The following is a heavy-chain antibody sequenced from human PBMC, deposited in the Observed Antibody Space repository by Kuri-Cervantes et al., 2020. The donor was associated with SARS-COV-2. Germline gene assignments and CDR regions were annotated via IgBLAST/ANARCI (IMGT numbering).Heavy chain of an antibody. D-gene: IGHD2-15*01. V-gene: IGHV3-7*01. J-gene: IGHJ6*03. CDR1: GFTFSSYW. CDR3: ARNIGSGKDIYYYYMDV. CDR2: IKQDGSEK. Sequence: GESLKISCAASGFTFSSYWMSWVRQAPGKGLEWVANIKQDGSEKYYVDSVKGRFTISRDNAKNSLYLQMNSLRAEDTAVYYCARNIGSGKDIYYYYMDVWGKGTTVTVSS.